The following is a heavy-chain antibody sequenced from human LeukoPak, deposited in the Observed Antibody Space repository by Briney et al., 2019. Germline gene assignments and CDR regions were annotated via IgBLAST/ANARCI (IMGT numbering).Heavy chain of an antibody. J-gene: IGHJ4*02. D-gene: IGHD6-13*01. V-gene: IGHV4-4*07. CDR2: IYTSGST. CDR3: ARRSGSSWYHDY. CDR1: GGSISSYY. Sequence: SETLSLTCTVSGGSISSYYWSWIRQPAGKGLEWIGRIYTSGSTNYNPSLKSRVTTSVDTSKNQFSLKLNSVTAADTAVYYCARRSGSSWYHDYWGQGTLVTVSS.